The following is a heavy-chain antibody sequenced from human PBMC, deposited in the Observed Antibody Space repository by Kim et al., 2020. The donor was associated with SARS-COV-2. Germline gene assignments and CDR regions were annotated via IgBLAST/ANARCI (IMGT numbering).Heavy chain of an antibody. J-gene: IGHJ4*02. D-gene: IGHD4-17*01. Sequence: SVKVSCKASGGTFSSYAISWVRQAPGQGLEWMGRIIPILGIANYAQKFQGRVTITADKSTSTAYMELSSLRSEDTAVYYCARAQSLGRDYGDYRWVGAPFDYWGQGTLVTVSS. CDR3: ARAQSLGRDYGDYRWVGAPFDY. CDR1: GGTFSSYA. CDR2: IIPILGIA. V-gene: IGHV1-69*04.